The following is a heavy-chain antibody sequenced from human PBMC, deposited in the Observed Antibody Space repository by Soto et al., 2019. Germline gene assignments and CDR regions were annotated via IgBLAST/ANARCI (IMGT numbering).Heavy chain of an antibody. CDR1: GFTFDDYT. CDR2: ISWDGGST. CDR3: AKDKNDFWGNEPYYFDY. Sequence: PGGSLRLSCAASGFTFDDYTMHWVRQAPGKGPEWVSLISWDGGSTYYADSVKGRFTISRDNSKNSLYLQMNSLRTEDTALYYCAKDKNDFWGNEPYYFDYWGQGTLVTVSS. V-gene: IGHV3-43*01. D-gene: IGHD3-3*01. J-gene: IGHJ4*02.